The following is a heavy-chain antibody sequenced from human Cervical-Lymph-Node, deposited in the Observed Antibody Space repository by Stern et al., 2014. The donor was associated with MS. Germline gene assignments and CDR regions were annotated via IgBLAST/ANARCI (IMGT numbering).Heavy chain of an antibody. V-gene: IGHV3-30-3*01. D-gene: IGHD3-10*01. Sequence: VQLVESGGGVVQPGRSLSLSCVASGFTFSNYAMHWVRQAPGKGLEWVAFVSYDGTQSNSTDSVKARFTISRDNSKNTLYLHMNSLRDEDTAVYFCARGGRGVGLEYWGQGALVTVSS. J-gene: IGHJ4*02. CDR3: ARGGRGVGLEY. CDR1: GFTFSNYA. CDR2: VSYDGTQS.